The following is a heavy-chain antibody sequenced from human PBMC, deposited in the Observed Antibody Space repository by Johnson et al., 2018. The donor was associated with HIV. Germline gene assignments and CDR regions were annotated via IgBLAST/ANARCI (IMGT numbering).Heavy chain of an antibody. CDR2: IRYDGSNK. V-gene: IGHV3-30*02. CDR3: ATRDPTYRPGVFDI. Sequence: QVLLVESGGGLVQPGGSLRLSCAASGFTFSSYGMHWVRQAPGKGLEWVAFIRYDGSNKYYADSVKGRFTISRDNSKNTLYLQMNSLRAEDTAVYYCATRDPTYRPGVFDIWGQGTMVTVSS. D-gene: IGHD2-8*01. CDR1: GFTFSSYG. J-gene: IGHJ3*02.